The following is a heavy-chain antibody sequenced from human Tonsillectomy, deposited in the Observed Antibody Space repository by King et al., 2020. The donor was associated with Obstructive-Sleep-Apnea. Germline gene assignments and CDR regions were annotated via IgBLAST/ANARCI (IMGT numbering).Heavy chain of an antibody. Sequence: QLVQSGAEVKKPGESLKISCKGSGYSFTTYWIGWVRQMPGKGLEWMGIIFPGDSDTRYSPSFQGQVTISADKSTNTAYLQWSSLKASDTAMYYCARRHCRGDSCYLNGMDVWGQGTTVTVSS. D-gene: IGHD2-15*01. V-gene: IGHV5-51*01. CDR1: GYSFTTYW. CDR3: ARRHCRGDSCYLNGMDV. CDR2: IFPGDSDT. J-gene: IGHJ6*02.